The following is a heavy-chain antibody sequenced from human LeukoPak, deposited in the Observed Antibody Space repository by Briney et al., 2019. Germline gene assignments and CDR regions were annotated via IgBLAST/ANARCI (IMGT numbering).Heavy chain of an antibody. Sequence: SETLSLTCAVYGGSFSGYYWSWIRQPPGKGLEWIGEINHSGSTNYNPSLKSRVTISVDTSKNQFSLKLSSVTAADTAVYYCAGALKYCSGGSCAYYFDYWGQGTLVTVSS. D-gene: IGHD2-15*01. CDR3: AGALKYCSGGSCAYYFDY. V-gene: IGHV4-34*01. CDR1: GGSFSGYY. J-gene: IGHJ4*02. CDR2: INHSGST.